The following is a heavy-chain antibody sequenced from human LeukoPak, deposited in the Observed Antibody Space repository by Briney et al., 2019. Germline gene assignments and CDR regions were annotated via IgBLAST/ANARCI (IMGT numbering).Heavy chain of an antibody. Sequence: SETLSLTCTVSGGSISSGSYYWSWIRQPAGKGLEWIGRIYTSGSTNYNPSLKSRVTISVDTSKNQFSLKLSSVTAADTAVYYCARDGGGWLGHPFDYWGQGTLVTVSS. V-gene: IGHV4-61*02. CDR2: IYTSGST. CDR3: ARDGGGWLGHPFDY. D-gene: IGHD5-24*01. CDR1: GGSISSGSYY. J-gene: IGHJ4*02.